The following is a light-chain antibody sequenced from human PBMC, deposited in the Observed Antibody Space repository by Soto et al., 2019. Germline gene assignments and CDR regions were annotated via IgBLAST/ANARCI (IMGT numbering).Light chain of an antibody. CDR2: GAS. CDR3: QPYHSPART. J-gene: IGKJ1*01. CDR1: QSVSSN. V-gene: IGKV3-15*01. Sequence: EIVMTQSPATLSVSPGERATLSCRASQSVSSNLAWYQQKPGQAPRXXIYGASTRATGIPARFSGSGSGTEFTLTISSLQSGAFAGEKGQPYHSPARTCAEGTQLDIK.